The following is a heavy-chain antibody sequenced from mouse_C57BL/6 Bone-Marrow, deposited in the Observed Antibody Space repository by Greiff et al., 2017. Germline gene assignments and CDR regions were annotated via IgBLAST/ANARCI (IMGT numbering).Heavy chain of an antibody. CDR2: ISGGGGNT. V-gene: IGHV5-9*01. CDR1: GFTFSSYT. J-gene: IGHJ2*01. CDR3: ARRLPFDF. Sequence: EVQRVESGGGLVKPGGSLKLSCAASGFTFSSYTMSWVRQTPEKRLEWVATISGGGGNTYYPDSVKGRFTISRDNAKNTLYLQMSSLRSEDTALXYCARRLPFDFWGQGTTLTVSS.